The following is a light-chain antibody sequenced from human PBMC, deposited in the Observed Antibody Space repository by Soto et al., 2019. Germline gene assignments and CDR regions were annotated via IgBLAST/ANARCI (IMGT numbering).Light chain of an antibody. CDR2: ADA. CDR3: GSWDSSLSAYV. CDR1: SSNIGGKS. J-gene: IGLJ1*01. V-gene: IGLV1-51*01. Sequence: QSVLTQPPSVSAAPGQGGTIFCSGSSSNIGGKSVSWYQQLPGTAPTLLIYADAKRPSGIPDRLSGSKSGTSPSLGITGFQTGDEADYYCGSWDSSLSAYVFGTGTKVTV.